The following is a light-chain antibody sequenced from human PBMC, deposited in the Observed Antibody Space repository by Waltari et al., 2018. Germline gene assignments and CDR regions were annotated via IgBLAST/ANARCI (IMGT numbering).Light chain of an antibody. Sequence: DIQMTQSPSSLSASVGDRITITCRASESIGKYLNWYQQRPGKAPPLLIYAASNLQTGAPSRFSGSGPGTAFTLNISSLRPEDSATYYCQQSYTAPYTFGQGTHLEVK. J-gene: IGKJ2*01. CDR2: AAS. CDR3: QQSYTAPYT. CDR1: ESIGKY. V-gene: IGKV1-39*01.